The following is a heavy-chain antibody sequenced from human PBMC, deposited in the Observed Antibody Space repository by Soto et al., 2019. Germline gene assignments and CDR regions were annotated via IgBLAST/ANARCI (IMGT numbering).Heavy chain of an antibody. CDR3: ARGGSSGWNDAFDI. V-gene: IGHV4-34*01. CDR2: VNHSGST. D-gene: IGHD6-19*01. CDR1: GGSFSGYY. Sequence: QVQLQQWGAGLLKPSETLSLTCAVYGGSFSGYYWSWIRQPPGKGLEWIGEVNHSGSTNYNPSLKSRVTISVDASRNQFSLKWSSVTAADTAVYYCARGGSSGWNDAFDIWGQGTMVTVSS. J-gene: IGHJ3*02.